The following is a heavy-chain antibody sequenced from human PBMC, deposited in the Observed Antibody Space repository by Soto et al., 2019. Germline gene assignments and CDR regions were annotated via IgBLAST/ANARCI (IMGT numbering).Heavy chain of an antibody. J-gene: IGHJ5*02. CDR2: ISAYNGNT. CDR1: GYTFTSYG. CDR3: ARARIAAAGRNWFDP. D-gene: IGHD6-13*01. Sequence: ASVKVSCKASGYTFTSYGISWVRQAPGQGLEWMGWISAYNGNTNYAQKLQGRVTMTTDTSTSTAYMELRSLRSDDTAVYYCARARIAAAGRNWFDPWGQGTLVTVSS. V-gene: IGHV1-18*01.